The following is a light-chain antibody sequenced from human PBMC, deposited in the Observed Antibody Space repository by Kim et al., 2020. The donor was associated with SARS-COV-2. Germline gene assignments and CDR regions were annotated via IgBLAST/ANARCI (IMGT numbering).Light chain of an antibody. CDR3: QQYGSSPLT. Sequence: SPGERATLSCRASQSVSSSYLAWYQQKPGQAPRLLIYGATSRATGIPDRFSGSGSGTDFTLTISRLEPEDFAVYYCQQYGSSPLTFGGGTKVDIK. V-gene: IGKV3-20*01. J-gene: IGKJ4*01. CDR1: QSVSSSY. CDR2: GAT.